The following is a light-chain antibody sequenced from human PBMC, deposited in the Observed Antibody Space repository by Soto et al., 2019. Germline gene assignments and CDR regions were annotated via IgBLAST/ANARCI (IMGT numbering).Light chain of an antibody. CDR1: QSVSSN. V-gene: IGKV3-15*01. CDR2: GAS. CDR3: QQSYSLPYT. Sequence: ETVITQSPATLSLSPPERATLSCRASQSVSSNLAWYQQTPGQAPRLLIYGASTRATGIPARFSGSGSGTEFTLTISSLQSEDFATYYCQQSYSLPYTFGQGTKVDTK. J-gene: IGKJ2*01.